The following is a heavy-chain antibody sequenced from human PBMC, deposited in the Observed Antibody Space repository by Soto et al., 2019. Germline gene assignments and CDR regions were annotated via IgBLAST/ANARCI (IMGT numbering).Heavy chain of an antibody. CDR1: GFTFSRFP. D-gene: IGHD3-22*01. Sequence: QVHLVESGGGVVQPGRSLRLSCAASGFTFSRFPMHWVRQAPGKGLEWVAFISYGGSKTYYADSVKGRFTISSDNSKNTLSLQMNSLRAEDTAVYYCAREEYDRGCFDFWGQGTLVTVSS. J-gene: IGHJ4*02. V-gene: IGHV3-30-3*01. CDR2: ISYGGSKT. CDR3: AREEYDRGCFDF.